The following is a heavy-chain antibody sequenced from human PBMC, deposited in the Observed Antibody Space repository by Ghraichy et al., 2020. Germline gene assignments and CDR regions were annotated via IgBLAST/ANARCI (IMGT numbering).Heavy chain of an antibody. CDR1: GFTFSSYA. Sequence: GGSLRLSCAASGFTFSSYAMSWVRQTPEKGLEWVSSISANGDNTYYADSVKGRFTFSRDNSKNTLYLQMNSLRAEDTAVYYCGVRTAYYFDFWGQGTLVTVSS. V-gene: IGHV3-23*01. CDR2: ISANGDNT. CDR3: GVRTAYYFDF. D-gene: IGHD3-10*02. J-gene: IGHJ4*02.